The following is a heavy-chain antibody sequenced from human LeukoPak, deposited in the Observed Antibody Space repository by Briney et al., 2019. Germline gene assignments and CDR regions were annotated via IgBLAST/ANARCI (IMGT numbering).Heavy chain of an antibody. Sequence: GRSLRLSCAASGFTFDDYGMHWVRQAPGKGLEWVSGISWISGSIGYADSVKGRFTISRDHAKNSLYLQMNSLRAEDTTLEYCAKDPSSGWSGIFDYWGQGTLVTVSS. D-gene: IGHD6-19*01. CDR3: AKDPSSGWSGIFDY. J-gene: IGHJ4*02. CDR1: GFTFDDYG. V-gene: IGHV3-9*01. CDR2: ISWISGSI.